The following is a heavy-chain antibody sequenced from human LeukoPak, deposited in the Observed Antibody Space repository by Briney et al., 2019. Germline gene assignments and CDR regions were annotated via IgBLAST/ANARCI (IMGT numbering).Heavy chain of an antibody. V-gene: IGHV3-9*01. D-gene: IGHD3-3*01. J-gene: IGHJ6*03. Sequence: PGRSLRLSCAASGFTFDDYAMHWVRQAPGKGLEGVSGISWNSGSIGYADSVKGRFTISRDNAKNSLYLQMNSLRAEDTALYYCAKEKGKDSGFWSGYYYYYYYYMDVWGKGTTVTVSS. CDR2: ISWNSGSI. CDR1: GFTFDDYA. CDR3: AKEKGKDSGFWSGYYYYYYYYMDV.